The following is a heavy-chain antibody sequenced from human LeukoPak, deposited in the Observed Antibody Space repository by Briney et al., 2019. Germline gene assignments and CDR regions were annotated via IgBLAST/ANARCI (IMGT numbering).Heavy chain of an antibody. CDR1: GGSISNEY. D-gene: IGHD3-10*01. CDR2: VYHSGST. Sequence: SETLSLTCNVSGGSISNEYWTWIRQPPGKGLEWSGDVYHSGSTIYNPSLKSRVTISMEASKNQFSLTLSSVTAADTAVYYRVRDRPNYYGSGSYHYYYYAMDVWGPGTTVIVSS. J-gene: IGHJ6*02. V-gene: IGHV4-59*01. CDR3: VRDRPNYYGSGSYHYYYYAMDV.